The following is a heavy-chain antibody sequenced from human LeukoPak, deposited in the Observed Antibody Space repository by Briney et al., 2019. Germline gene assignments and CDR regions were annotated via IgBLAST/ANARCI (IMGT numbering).Heavy chain of an antibody. CDR1: GYSFTSYW. CDR2: IHPGDSDT. D-gene: IGHD2-2*01. J-gene: IGHJ3*02. CDR3: AIGRHCSSTSCLDGFDI. V-gene: IGHV5-51*01. Sequence: GESLQISFQGSGYSFTSYWIGWVRPMPGKGLEWLGIIHPGDSDTKYRPSFQGQVTLSADRSISTVYLQWSSLKASDTAMYYCAIGRHCSSTSCLDGFDIWGQGTMVIVSS.